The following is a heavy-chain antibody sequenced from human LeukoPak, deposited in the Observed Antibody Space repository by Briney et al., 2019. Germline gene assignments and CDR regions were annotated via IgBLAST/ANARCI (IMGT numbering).Heavy chain of an antibody. Sequence: GASVKVSCKASGYTFPSYAMNWVRQAPGQGLEWMGCINTNTGNPTYAQGFTGRFVFSLDTSVSTAYLQISSLKAEDTAVYYCARVQLIGVDPLLVRDFDYWGQGTLVTVSS. J-gene: IGHJ4*02. CDR2: INTNTGNP. D-gene: IGHD3-10*01. V-gene: IGHV7-4-1*02. CDR3: ARVQLIGVDPLLVRDFDY. CDR1: GYTFPSYA.